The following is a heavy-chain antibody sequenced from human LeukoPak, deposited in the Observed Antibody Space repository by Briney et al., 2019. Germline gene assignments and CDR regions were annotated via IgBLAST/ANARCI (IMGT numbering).Heavy chain of an antibody. CDR3: ARSGGYYYDSSGYCASDYYGMDV. CDR2: IWYDGSNK. V-gene: IGHV3-33*01. CDR1: GFTFSSYG. D-gene: IGHD3-22*01. J-gene: IGHJ6*02. Sequence: GRSLRLSCAASGFTFSSYGMHWARQAPGKGLEWVAVIWYDGSNKYYADSVKGRFTISRDNSKNTLYLQMNSLRAEDTAVYYCARSGGYYYDSSGYCASDYYGMDVWGQGTTVTVSS.